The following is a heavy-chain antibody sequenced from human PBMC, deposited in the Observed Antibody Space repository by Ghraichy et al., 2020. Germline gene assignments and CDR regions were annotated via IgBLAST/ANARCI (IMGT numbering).Heavy chain of an antibody. Sequence: ASVKVSCKASGYTFTGYYMHWVRQAPGQGLEWMGWINPNSGGTNYAQKFKGRVTMTRDTSISTAYMELSRLRSDDTAVYYCARGRPTMRVDLVVWGQGTLVTVSS. CDR3: ARGRPTMRVDLVV. V-gene: IGHV1-2*02. CDR2: INPNSGGT. J-gene: IGHJ4*02. D-gene: IGHD3-22*01. CDR1: GYTFTGYY.